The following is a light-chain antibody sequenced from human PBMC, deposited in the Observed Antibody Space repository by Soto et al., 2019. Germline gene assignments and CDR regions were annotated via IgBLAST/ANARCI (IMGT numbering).Light chain of an antibody. CDR1: QSVSNN. Sequence: EIVMTQSPATLSVSPGERATLFCRASQSVSNNFAGYQQKPGQAPRLLVYGASTRATGVPDRFSGSGSGTDFTLTISGLQSDDFGVYYCQQYHKWPPSTFGQGTKVEIK. CDR2: GAS. CDR3: QQYHKWPPST. V-gene: IGKV3-15*01. J-gene: IGKJ1*01.